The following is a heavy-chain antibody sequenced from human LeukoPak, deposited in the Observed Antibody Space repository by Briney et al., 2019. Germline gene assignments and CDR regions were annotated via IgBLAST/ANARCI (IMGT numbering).Heavy chain of an antibody. CDR3: AKDSGYSYGTLDY. CDR1: GFTFSSYG. V-gene: IGHV3-33*06. D-gene: IGHD5-18*01. CDR2: IWYDGSNK. Sequence: GGSLRLSCAASGFTFSSYGMHWIRQAPGKGLEWVAVIWYDGSNKYYADSVKGRFTISRDNSKNTLYLQMNSLRAEDTAVYYCAKDSGYSYGTLDYWGQGTLVTISS. J-gene: IGHJ4*02.